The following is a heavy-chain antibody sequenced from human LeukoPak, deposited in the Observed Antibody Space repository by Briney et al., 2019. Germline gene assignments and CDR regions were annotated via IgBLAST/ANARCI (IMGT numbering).Heavy chain of an antibody. Sequence: GGSLRLSCEASGFTFSSYSMNWVRQAPGKGLEWVSSISSSSSYIYYADSVKGRFSISRDNAKNSLYLQMNSLRAEDTAVYYCARDRIIYGDYGDAFDIWGQGTMVTVSS. D-gene: IGHD4-17*01. J-gene: IGHJ3*02. CDR2: ISSSSSYI. CDR3: ARDRIIYGDYGDAFDI. CDR1: GFTFSSYS. V-gene: IGHV3-21*01.